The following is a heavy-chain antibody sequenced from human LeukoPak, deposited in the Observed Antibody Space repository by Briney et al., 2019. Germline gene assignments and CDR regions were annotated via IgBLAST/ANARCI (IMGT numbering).Heavy chain of an antibody. V-gene: IGHV3-48*03. CDR2: ISSSGSTI. CDR1: GFTFSNYE. CDR3: ARDRPRGVFDY. Sequence: GGSLRLSCAASGFTFSNYEMNWVRQAPGKGLEWVSYISSSGSTIYYADSVKGRFTISRDNAKNSLYLQMNSLRAEDTAVYYCARDRPRGVFDYWGQGTLVTVSS. D-gene: IGHD3-16*01. J-gene: IGHJ4*02.